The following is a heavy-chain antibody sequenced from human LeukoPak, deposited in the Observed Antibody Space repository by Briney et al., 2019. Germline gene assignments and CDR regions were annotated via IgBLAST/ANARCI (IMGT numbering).Heavy chain of an antibody. Sequence: GGSLRLSCAASGFTFSSYWMNWARQAPGKGLEWVASINHNGNVNYFVDSVKGRFTISRDNAKNSLYLQMNSLRAEDTAVYYCARRQVDWGSSFDYWGQGTLVTVSS. CDR3: ARRQVDWGSSFDY. D-gene: IGHD3/OR15-3a*01. CDR2: INHNGNVN. CDR1: GFTFSSYW. J-gene: IGHJ4*02. V-gene: IGHV3-7*03.